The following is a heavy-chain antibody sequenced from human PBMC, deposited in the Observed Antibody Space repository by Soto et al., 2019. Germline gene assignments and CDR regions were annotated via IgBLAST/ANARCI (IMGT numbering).Heavy chain of an antibody. V-gene: IGHV4-34*01. D-gene: IGHD3-10*01. CDR3: ARGGITMAWNYYYYGMNV. CDR2: IIPTGST. J-gene: IGHJ6*02. CDR1: GASVSGQY. Sequence: SETLSLTCAVSGASVSGQYWSWIRQPPGKGLEWVGEIIPTGSTTYNPSLKSRLSFSLDTSKNHFSLNLSSVSVADTAVYYCARGGITMAWNYYYYGMNVWGQGTTVTVSS.